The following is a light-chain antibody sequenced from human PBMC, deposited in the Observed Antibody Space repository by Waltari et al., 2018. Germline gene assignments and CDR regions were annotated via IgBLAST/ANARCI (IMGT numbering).Light chain of an antibody. J-gene: IGLJ3*02. CDR2: EVS. Sequence: QSALTQPASVSGSPGQSITISCTGTSSDVGGYIYVSWYQQHPGKAPKLMIYEVSKRPPGVSNRFSGAKACNTASLTISGLQGEDEADYYCSSYTSSSTRVFGGGTKLTVL. CDR1: SSDVGGYIY. CDR3: SSYTSSSTRV. V-gene: IGLV2-14*01.